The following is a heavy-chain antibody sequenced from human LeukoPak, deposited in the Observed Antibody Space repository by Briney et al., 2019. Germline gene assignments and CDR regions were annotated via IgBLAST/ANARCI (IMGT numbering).Heavy chain of an antibody. V-gene: IGHV1-8*01. CDR2: MNPNSGNT. CDR1: GYTFTSYD. J-gene: IGHJ5*02. CDR3: ARLGQYYDFWSGYYKNWFDP. Sequence: GASVKVSCKASGYTFTSYDINWVRQATGQGLEWMGWMNPNSGNTGYAQKFQGRVTMTRNASIGTAYMELSSLRSEDTAVYYCARLGQYYDFWSGYYKNWFDPWGQGTLVTVSS. D-gene: IGHD3-3*01.